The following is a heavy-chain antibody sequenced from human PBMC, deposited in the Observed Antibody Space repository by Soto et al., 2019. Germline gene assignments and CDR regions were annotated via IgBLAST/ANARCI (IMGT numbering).Heavy chain of an antibody. Sequence: QLQLQESGPGLVKPSETLSLTCTVSGGSISSSSYYWGWIRQPPGKGLEWIGSIYYSGSTYYNPSLKSRVTISVDTSKNQFSLKLSSVTAADTAVYYCARHEDMITFGGVISYFDYWGQGTLVTVSS. V-gene: IGHV4-39*01. CDR3: ARHEDMITFGGVISYFDY. J-gene: IGHJ4*02. D-gene: IGHD3-16*01. CDR2: IYYSGST. CDR1: GGSISSSSYY.